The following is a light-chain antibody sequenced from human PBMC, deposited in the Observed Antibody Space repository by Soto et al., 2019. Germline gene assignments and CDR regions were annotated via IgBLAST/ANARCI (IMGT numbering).Light chain of an antibody. CDR1: QSVSSN. CDR2: GAS. J-gene: IGKJ5*01. CDR3: QQYNYWPPKIT. V-gene: IGKV3-15*01. Sequence: IAMKQSPCTLSVSPGERATLSCRASQSVSSNLAWYQQKTGQAPRLLIYGASTRATGIPARFSGSGSGTEFTLTISSLQSEDFAVYYCQQYNYWPPKITFGQGTRLEI.